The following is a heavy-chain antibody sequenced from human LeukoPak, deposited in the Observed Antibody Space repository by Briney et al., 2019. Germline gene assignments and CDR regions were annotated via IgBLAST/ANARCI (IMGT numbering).Heavy chain of an antibody. D-gene: IGHD2-2*01. CDR3: ARDYCSSTSCYDY. J-gene: IGHJ4*02. V-gene: IGHV1-2*02. Sequence: ASVKVSCKASGYTFTGHYMHWVRQAPGQGLEWMGWINPNSGGAKYAQKFQGRVTMTRDTSISTAYMELSRLRSDDTAVYYCARDYCSSTSCYDYWGQGTLVTVSS. CDR1: GYTFTGHY. CDR2: INPNSGGA.